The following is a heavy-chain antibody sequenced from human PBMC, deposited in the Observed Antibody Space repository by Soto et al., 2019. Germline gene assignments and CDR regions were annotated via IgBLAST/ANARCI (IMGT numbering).Heavy chain of an antibody. V-gene: IGHV3-23*01. Sequence: HRGGSLSLSCADSGFSFSTYSRSWVRQTPWKGLEWVSAITATGDRTYYADSVTGRFTISRDNSKKTHYLQMTSLRAEDTAIYYCATMNGYFEYWGQGTPVTVSS. CDR2: ITATGDRT. D-gene: IGHD3-22*01. CDR3: ATMNGYFEY. CDR1: GFSFSTYS. J-gene: IGHJ4*02.